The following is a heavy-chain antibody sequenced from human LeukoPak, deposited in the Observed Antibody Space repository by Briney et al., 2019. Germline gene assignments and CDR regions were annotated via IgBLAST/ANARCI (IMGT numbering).Heavy chain of an antibody. CDR1: GFSFSDYY. V-gene: IGHV3-11*04. CDR2: ISSSGSTI. D-gene: IGHD5-24*01. J-gene: IGHJ4*02. CDR3: ARDGYNYDYFDY. Sequence: GGSLRLSCAASGFSFSDYYMSWIRQAPGKGLEWVSYISSSGSTIYYADSVKGRFTISRDNSKNTLYLQMNSLRAEDTAVYYCARDGYNYDYFDYWGQGTLVTVSS.